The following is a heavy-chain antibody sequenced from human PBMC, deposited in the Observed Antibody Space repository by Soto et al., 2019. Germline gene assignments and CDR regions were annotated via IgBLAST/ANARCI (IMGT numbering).Heavy chain of an antibody. CDR2: IIPILGSA. D-gene: IGHD3-22*01. Sequence: QVQLVQSGAEVKKPGSSVKVSCKASGGTFSRYTICWVRQAPGQGLEWMGRIIPILGSANYAQNFQGRVTITADKSTSTAYMELNSLRSEDTAVYYCAIPDYNDRSPYYSDYWCQGTLVTVSS. CDR1: GGTFSRYT. J-gene: IGHJ4*02. CDR3: AIPDYNDRSPYYSDY. V-gene: IGHV1-69*08.